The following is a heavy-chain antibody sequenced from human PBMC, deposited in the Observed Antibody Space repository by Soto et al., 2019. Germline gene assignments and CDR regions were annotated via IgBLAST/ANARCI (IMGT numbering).Heavy chain of an antibody. CDR2: IYCGNGNT. V-gene: IGHV1-3*01. CDR1: GYTFTSYA. J-gene: IGHJ5*02. CDR3: ASEWGESPYGINWFDP. Sequence: QVQLVQSGAEVKKPGASVKVSCKASGYTFTSYAIHWVRQAPGQRLEWMGWIYCGNGNTKYSQKFQGRVTITRDTSASTAYMELSSLRSEDTAVYYCASEWGESPYGINWFDPWGRGTLVTVSS. D-gene: IGHD3-16*01.